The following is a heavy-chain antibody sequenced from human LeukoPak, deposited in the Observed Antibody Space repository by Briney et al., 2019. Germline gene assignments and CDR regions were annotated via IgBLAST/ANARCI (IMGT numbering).Heavy chain of an antibody. Sequence: ASVKVSCKASGYTFTSYGISWVRQAPGQGLEWMGWISAYNGNTNYAQKLQGRVTMTTDTSTSTAYMELRSLRSDDTAVYYCARERGSVRYFDWLSTAPHYYGMDVWGQGTTVTVSS. CDR1: GYTFTSYG. J-gene: IGHJ6*02. CDR2: ISAYNGNT. D-gene: IGHD3-9*01. CDR3: ARERGSVRYFDWLSTAPHYYGMDV. V-gene: IGHV1-18*01.